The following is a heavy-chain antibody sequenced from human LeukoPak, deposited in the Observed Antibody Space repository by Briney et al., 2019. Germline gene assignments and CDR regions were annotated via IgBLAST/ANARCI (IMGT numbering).Heavy chain of an antibody. V-gene: IGHV3-11*04. CDR3: ARTIVVVPAASRDY. CDR1: GFTFSDYY. D-gene: IGHD2-2*01. CDR2: ISSSGSTI. J-gene: IGHJ4*02. Sequence: GGSLRLSCAASGFTFSDYYMSWIRQAPGKGLEWVSYISSSGSTIYYADSVKGRFTISRDNAKNSLYLQMNSLRAEDTAVYYCARTIVVVPAASRDYWGQGTLVTVSS.